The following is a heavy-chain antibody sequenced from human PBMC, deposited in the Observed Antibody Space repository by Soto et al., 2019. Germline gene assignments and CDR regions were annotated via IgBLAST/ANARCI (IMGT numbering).Heavy chain of an antibody. D-gene: IGHD2-21*01. Sequence: SETLSLTCAVSGYSIISGYYCGWIRQPPGKGLEWIGTIYDSGNIYYNPSLKSRVSISVDTSKNQFSLKVTSVTAADTAVYYCARGGEDLYYVMDVWGPGTTVTVS. J-gene: IGHJ6*02. CDR2: IYDSGNI. V-gene: IGHV4-38-2*01. CDR1: GYSIISGYY. CDR3: ARGGEDLYYVMDV.